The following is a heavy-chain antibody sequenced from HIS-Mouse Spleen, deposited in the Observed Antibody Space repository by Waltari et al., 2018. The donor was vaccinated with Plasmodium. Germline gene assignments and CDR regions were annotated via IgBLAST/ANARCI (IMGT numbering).Heavy chain of an antibody. CDR3: ARGSAGDAFDI. CDR2: ISPYTGNT. CDR1: GYTFTNYA. D-gene: IGHD6-19*01. J-gene: IGHJ3*02. Sequence: QVQLVQSGAEVKKPGASVKVSCKASGYTFTNYAISWVRQAPGQGLECMGWISPYTGNTPVAPKLQGRVTMTTDTSTGTAYMELRSLRCDDTAGYYWARGSAGDAFDIWGQGTMVTVSS. V-gene: IGHV1-18*01.